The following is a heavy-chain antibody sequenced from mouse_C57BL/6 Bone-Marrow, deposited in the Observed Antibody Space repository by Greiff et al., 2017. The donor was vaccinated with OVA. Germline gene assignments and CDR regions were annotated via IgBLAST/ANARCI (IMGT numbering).Heavy chain of an antibody. CDR3: ARGGTYYFDY. Sequence: QVQLKESGAELARPGASVKLSCKASGYTFTGYGISWVKQRTGQGLEWIGEIYPRSGNTYYNEKFKGKATLTADKSSSTAYMELRSLTSEDSAVYFCARGGTYYFDYWGQGTTLTVSS. CDR2: IYPRSGNT. CDR1: GYTFTGYG. V-gene: IGHV1-81*01. J-gene: IGHJ2*01. D-gene: IGHD3-1*01.